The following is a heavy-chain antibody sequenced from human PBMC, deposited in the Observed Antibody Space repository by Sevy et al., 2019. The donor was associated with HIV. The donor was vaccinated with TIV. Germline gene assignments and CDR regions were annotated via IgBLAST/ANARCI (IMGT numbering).Heavy chain of an antibody. CDR2: ISNSGANT. CDR1: GFTFTNYG. CDR3: VKEWTLLSDWYGQFGY. D-gene: IGHD6-19*01. Sequence: GGSLRLSCAASGFTFTNYGMHWVRQAPGKGLEWVSGISNSGANTYYADSVRGRFTVSRDNSKNTVYLHLNSLRAEDTAIYYCVKEWTLLSDWYGQFGYWGQGTLVTVSS. V-gene: IGHV3-23*01. J-gene: IGHJ4*02.